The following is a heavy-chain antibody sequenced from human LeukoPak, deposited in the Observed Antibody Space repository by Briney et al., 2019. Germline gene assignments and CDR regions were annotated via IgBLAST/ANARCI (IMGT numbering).Heavy chain of an antibody. CDR3: ARAVYYGPGSYQDY. D-gene: IGHD3-10*01. CDR2: INHSGST. Sequence: PSETLSLTCAVYGGSFSGYYWSWIRQPPGKGLEWIGEINHSGSTNYNPSLKSRVTISVDTSKNQFSLKLSSVTAADTAEYYCARAVYYGPGSYQDYWGQGTLVTVSS. CDR1: GGSFSGYY. J-gene: IGHJ4*02. V-gene: IGHV4-34*01.